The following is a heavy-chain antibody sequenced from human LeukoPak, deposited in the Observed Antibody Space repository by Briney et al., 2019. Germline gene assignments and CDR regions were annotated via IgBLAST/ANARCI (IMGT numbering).Heavy chain of an antibody. CDR1: GFTFSSHG. Sequence: GGSLRLSCAASGFTFSSHGMHWVRQAPGKGLEWVASISYDGSNRHYADSVKGRVTISRDNSKNILYLQMNSLRTEDTSIYYCAKEELRYFAYWGQGTLVTVPS. CDR2: ISYDGSNR. V-gene: IGHV3-30*18. CDR3: AKEELRYFAY. J-gene: IGHJ4*02. D-gene: IGHD3-10*01.